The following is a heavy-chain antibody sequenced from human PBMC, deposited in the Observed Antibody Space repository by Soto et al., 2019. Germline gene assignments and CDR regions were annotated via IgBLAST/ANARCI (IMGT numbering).Heavy chain of an antibody. CDR2: IYYTGST. Sequence: SSESLSVTCTVSVGSISSGDYYWSWILQPPGKGLEWIGYIYYTGSTYYNPSLKSRVTISVDTSKNQFSLNLRSVTAADTAVYYCARATITMVRGILYYYGMDVWGQGTTVTVSS. D-gene: IGHD3-10*01. J-gene: IGHJ6*02. CDR1: VGSISSGDYY. CDR3: ARATITMVRGILYYYGMDV. V-gene: IGHV4-30-4*01.